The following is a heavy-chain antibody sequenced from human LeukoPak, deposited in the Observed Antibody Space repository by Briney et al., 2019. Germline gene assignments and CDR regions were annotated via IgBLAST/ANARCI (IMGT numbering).Heavy chain of an antibody. CDR3: AGRQQLVLRWFDP. Sequence: GGSLRLSCAASGFTFSSSAMSWVHQAPGKGLEWVSNISGSGSGGSTYYADSVKGRFTISRDNSKNTLYLQMNSLRAEDTAVYYCAGRQQLVLRWFDPWGQGTLVTVSS. CDR2: ISGSGSGGST. V-gene: IGHV3-23*01. CDR1: GFTFSSSA. D-gene: IGHD6-13*01. J-gene: IGHJ5*02.